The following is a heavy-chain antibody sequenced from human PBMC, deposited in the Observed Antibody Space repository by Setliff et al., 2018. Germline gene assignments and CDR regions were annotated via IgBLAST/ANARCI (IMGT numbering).Heavy chain of an antibody. J-gene: IGHJ3*02. CDR2: IYYSGNT. CDR1: GGSISSYY. D-gene: IGHD4-4*01. V-gene: IGHV4-59*06. Sequence: PSETLSLTCTVSGGSISSYYWGWIRQPPGKGLEWIGYIYYSGNTYYNPSLKSRVTISVDTSKNQFSLKLSSVTAADTAVYYCARDPLTTTVRHAFDIWGQGTMVTVSS. CDR3: ARDPLTTTVRHAFDI.